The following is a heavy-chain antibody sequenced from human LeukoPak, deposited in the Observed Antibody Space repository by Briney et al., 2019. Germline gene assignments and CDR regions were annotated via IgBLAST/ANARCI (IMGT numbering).Heavy chain of an antibody. Sequence: GGSLRLSCAASGFTFDDYAMHWVRQAPGKGLEWVSGISWNSGSIGYADSVKGRFTLSRDNAKNSLYLQMNSLRAEDTALYYCAKDETRYYGSGSYYDYWGQGTLVTVSS. V-gene: IGHV3-9*01. CDR2: ISWNSGSI. CDR1: GFTFDDYA. CDR3: AKDETRYYGSGSYYDY. J-gene: IGHJ4*02. D-gene: IGHD3-10*01.